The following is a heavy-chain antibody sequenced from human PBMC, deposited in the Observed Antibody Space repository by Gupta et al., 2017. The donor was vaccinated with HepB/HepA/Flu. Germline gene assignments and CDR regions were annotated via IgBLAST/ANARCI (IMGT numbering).Heavy chain of an antibody. CDR2: ISGSGGNT. J-gene: IGHJ4*02. D-gene: IGHD3-10*01. V-gene: IGHV3-23*01. CDR3: AKRGPRGEHYFDS. CDR1: EFTFSSST. Sequence: EVQLLESGGGLVLPGGSLRLSCVASEFTFSSSTMSWGRQAPGKGLEWVSTISGSGGNTYHADSVKGRFTISRDKSKNTLYLQMNNLRADDTAVYYCAKRGPRGEHYFDSWGQGTLVTVSS.